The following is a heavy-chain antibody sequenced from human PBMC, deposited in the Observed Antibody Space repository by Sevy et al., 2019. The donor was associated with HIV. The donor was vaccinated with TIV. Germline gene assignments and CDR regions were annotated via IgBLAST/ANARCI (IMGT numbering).Heavy chain of an antibody. CDR3: ASQLGIGALDI. CDR2: IYAGGST. V-gene: IGHV3-53*01. Sequence: GGSLRLSCAASGLSVSRNYLSWVRQAPGKGLEWVSVIYAGGSTYYADSVKGRFTVSRDKAKNKLYYQMNSLRAEDTAVYYCASQLGIGALDIWGQGTMVTVSS. D-gene: IGHD7-27*01. J-gene: IGHJ3*02. CDR1: GLSVSRNY.